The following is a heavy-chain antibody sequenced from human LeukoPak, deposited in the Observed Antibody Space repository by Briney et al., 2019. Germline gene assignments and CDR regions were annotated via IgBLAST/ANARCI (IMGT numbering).Heavy chain of an antibody. J-gene: IGHJ4*02. CDR3: AREEPAVGLAY. V-gene: IGHV3-48*01. CDR1: GFTFSSYW. D-gene: IGHD3-16*01. CDR2: ISSSSSTI. Sequence: GGSLRLSCAASGFTFSSYWMHWVRQAPGKGLEWVSYISSSSSTIYYADSVKGRFTISRDNAKNSLYLQMNSLRAEDTAVYYCAREEPAVGLAYWGQGTLVTVSS.